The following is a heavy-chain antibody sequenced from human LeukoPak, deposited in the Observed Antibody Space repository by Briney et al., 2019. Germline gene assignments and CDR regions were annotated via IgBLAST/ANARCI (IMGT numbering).Heavy chain of an antibody. D-gene: IGHD3-10*01. CDR2: INPNSGGT. J-gene: IGHJ4*02. CDR1: GYTFTGYY. CDR3: ARVGRGVIITYDY. Sequence: ASVTVSCTASGYTFTGYYMHWVRQAPGQGLEWMGWINPNSGGTNYAQKFQGRVTMTRDTSISTAYMELSRLRSDDTAVYYCARVGRGVIITYDYWGQGTLVTVSS. V-gene: IGHV1-2*02.